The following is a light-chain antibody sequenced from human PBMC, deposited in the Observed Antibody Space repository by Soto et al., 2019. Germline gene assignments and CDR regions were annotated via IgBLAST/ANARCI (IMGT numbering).Light chain of an antibody. CDR2: DTS. Sequence: QAVVTQEPSLTVSPGGTVTLTCASSTGAVNSAHYPFWFQQRPGQALRTLIYDTSNKHSSTPARFSGSLLGGKAALTLSGAKPEDEADYYCLLYYTGVRVFGGGTKLTVL. CDR3: LLYYTGVRV. V-gene: IGLV7-46*01. J-gene: IGLJ2*01. CDR1: TGAVNSAHY.